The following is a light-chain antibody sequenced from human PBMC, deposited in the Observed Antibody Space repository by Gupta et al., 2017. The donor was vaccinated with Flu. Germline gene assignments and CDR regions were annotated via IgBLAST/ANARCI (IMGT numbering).Light chain of an antibody. V-gene: IGKV2-28*01. CDR1: QSLLHSNGYNY. Sequence: DIVMTQSPLSLPVTPGEPASISCRSSQSLLHSNGYNYLDWYLQKPGQSPQLLIYLGSNRASGVPDRFSGSGSGTDFTLKISRVEAEDVGVYYCRQALQTPLTFGGGPKVEIK. J-gene: IGKJ4*01. CDR3: RQALQTPLT. CDR2: LGS.